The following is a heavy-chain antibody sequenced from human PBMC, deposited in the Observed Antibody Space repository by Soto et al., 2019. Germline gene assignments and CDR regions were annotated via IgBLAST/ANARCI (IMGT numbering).Heavy chain of an antibody. CDR2: IYYSGST. CDR3: ARLGAQEIDP. V-gene: IGHV4-59*08. CDR1: GGFISSYY. J-gene: IGHJ5*02. D-gene: IGHD3-16*01. Sequence: SETLSVTCTVPGGFISSYYWSWIRQPPGKGLELIGYIYYSGSTNYNPSLKSRVTISVDTSKNQFSLKLSSVTAADTAVYYCARLGAQEIDPWGQGTLVTVSS.